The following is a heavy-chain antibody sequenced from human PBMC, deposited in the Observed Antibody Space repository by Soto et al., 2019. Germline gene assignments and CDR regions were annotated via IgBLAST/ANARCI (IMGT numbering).Heavy chain of an antibody. V-gene: IGHV1-69*13. D-gene: IGHD2-2*01. CDR2: IIPIFGTA. Sequence: SVKVSCKASGGTFSSYAISWVRQAPGQGLEWMGGIIPIFGTANYAQKFQGRVTITADESTSTAYMELSSLRSEDTAVYYCARVVVPAAMGEYYYYGMDVWGQGTTVTVSS. J-gene: IGHJ6*02. CDR3: ARVVVPAAMGEYYYYGMDV. CDR1: GGTFSSYA.